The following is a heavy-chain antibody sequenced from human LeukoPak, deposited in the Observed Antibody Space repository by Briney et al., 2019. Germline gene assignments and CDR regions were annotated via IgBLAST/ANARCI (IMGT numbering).Heavy chain of an antibody. CDR2: INHSGST. Sequence: SETLSLTCAVYGGSFSGYYWSWIRQPPGKGPEWIGEINHSGSTNYNPSLKSRVTISVDRSKNQFSLKLSSVTAADTAVYYCARRPYYDFWSGYYTAGSYFDYWGQGTLVTVSS. CDR3: ARRPYYDFWSGYYTAGSYFDY. V-gene: IGHV4-34*01. D-gene: IGHD3-3*01. J-gene: IGHJ4*02. CDR1: GGSFSGYY.